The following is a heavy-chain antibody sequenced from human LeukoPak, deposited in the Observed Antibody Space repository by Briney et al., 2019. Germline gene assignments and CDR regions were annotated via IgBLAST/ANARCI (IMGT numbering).Heavy chain of an antibody. Sequence: SETLSLTCSVSGGSITSYFVSWLRQSPGKGLDWIGYISNNGTTNYNPSLKSRVTISVDTSKRQFSLRLSSVSAADTAIYYCARDISARRGNWFDPWGQGILVAVSS. CDR2: ISNNGTT. CDR3: ARDISARRGNWFDP. D-gene: IGHD3-9*01. J-gene: IGHJ5*02. V-gene: IGHV4-59*01. CDR1: GGSITSYF.